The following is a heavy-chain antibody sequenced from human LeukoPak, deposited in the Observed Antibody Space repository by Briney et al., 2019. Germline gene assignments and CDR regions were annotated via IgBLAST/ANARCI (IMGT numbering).Heavy chain of an antibody. Sequence: GGSLRLSCAASGFTFSSNSMNWVRQAPGKGLEWVSYISSSSRTIYYADSVKGRFTISRDNGKNSLYPQMNSLRDEDTAVYYCARDSPMGPWGQGTLVTVSS. V-gene: IGHV3-48*02. CDR3: ARDSPMGP. CDR2: ISSSSRTI. CDR1: GFTFSSNS. J-gene: IGHJ5*02. D-gene: IGHD3-16*01.